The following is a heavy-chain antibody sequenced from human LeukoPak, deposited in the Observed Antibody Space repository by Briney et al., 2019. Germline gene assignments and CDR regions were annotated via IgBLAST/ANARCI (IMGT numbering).Heavy chain of an antibody. CDR1: GSNFNMYA. CDR2: ISGSGSNT. Sequence: GGSLRLSCAASGSNFNMYAMTWVRQAPGKGLEWVPEISGSGSNTYYADSVKARFTISRDNSKKMLYLDMNSLRTEDTAMYYCARGQVFWSGYYLSWGQGTQVTVSS. J-gene: IGHJ5*02. CDR3: ARGQVFWSGYYLS. D-gene: IGHD3-3*01. V-gene: IGHV3-23*01.